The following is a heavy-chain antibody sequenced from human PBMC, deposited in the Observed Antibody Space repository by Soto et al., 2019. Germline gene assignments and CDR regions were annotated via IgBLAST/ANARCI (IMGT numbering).Heavy chain of an antibody. D-gene: IGHD6-13*01. CDR3: ATEPGYSSSSGWFDP. CDR2: IYYSGST. CDR1: GGSISSSSYY. Sequence: SETLSLTCTVSGGSISSSSYYWGWIRQPPGKGLEWIGSIYYSGSTYYNPSLKSRVTISVDTSKNQFSLKLSSVTAADTAVYYCATEPGYSSSSGWFDPWGQGTLVTVSS. V-gene: IGHV4-39*01. J-gene: IGHJ5*02.